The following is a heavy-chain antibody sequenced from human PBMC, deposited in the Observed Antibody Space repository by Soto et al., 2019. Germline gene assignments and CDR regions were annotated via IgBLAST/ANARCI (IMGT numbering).Heavy chain of an antibody. CDR2: IYYSGST. D-gene: IGHD4-17*01. J-gene: IGHJ3*02. Sequence: NPSETLSLTCTVSGGSISSGGYYWSWIRQHPGKGLEWIGYIYYSGSTYYNPSLKSRVTISVDTSKNQFSLKLSSVTAADTAVYYCATAYRDYDAFDIWGQGTMVTVSS. V-gene: IGHV4-31*03. CDR1: GGSISSGGYY. CDR3: ATAYRDYDAFDI.